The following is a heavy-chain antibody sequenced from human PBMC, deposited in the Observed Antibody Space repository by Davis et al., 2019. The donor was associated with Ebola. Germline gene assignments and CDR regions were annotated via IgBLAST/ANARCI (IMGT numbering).Heavy chain of an antibody. CDR1: GGSFSGYY. V-gene: IGHV4-34*01. CDR2: INHSGST. J-gene: IGHJ6*02. Sequence: SETLSLTCAVYGGSFSGYYWSWIRQPPGKGLEWIGEINHSGSTNYNPSLKSRVTISVDTSKNQFSLKLSSVTAADTAVYYCARDGVVRRWRTYYYYYGMDVWGQGTTVTVSS. CDR3: ARDGVVRRWRTYYYYYGMDV. D-gene: IGHD2-2*01.